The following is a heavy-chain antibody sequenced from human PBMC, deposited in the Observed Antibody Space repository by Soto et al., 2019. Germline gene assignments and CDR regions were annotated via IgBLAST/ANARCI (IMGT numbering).Heavy chain of an antibody. CDR3: ARDCSSTSCANWFDP. Sequence: SVKVSCKASGGTFSSYTISWVRQAPGQGLEWMGRIIPILGIANYAQKFQGRVTITADKSTSTAHMELSSLRSEDTAVYYCARDCSSTSCANWFDPWGQGTLVTVSS. J-gene: IGHJ5*02. D-gene: IGHD2-2*01. CDR1: GGTFSSYT. CDR2: IIPILGIA. V-gene: IGHV1-69*04.